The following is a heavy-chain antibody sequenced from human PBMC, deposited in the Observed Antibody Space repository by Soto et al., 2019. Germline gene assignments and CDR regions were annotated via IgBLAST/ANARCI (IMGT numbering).Heavy chain of an antibody. J-gene: IGHJ6*02. CDR1: GFSLSTSGVG. CDR2: IYWDDDK. D-gene: IGHD3-9*01. CDR3: AHSWEMPYYDILTGYYPPYYGCGMDV. V-gene: IGHV2-5*02. Sequence: QITLKESGPTLVKPTQTLTLTCTFSGFSLSTSGVGVGWIRQPPGKALEWLALIYWDDDKRYSPSLKSRLTITKDTSNSWVVLNMPTMDPVDTATYYCAHSWEMPYYDILTGYYPPYYGCGMDVWGQGTTVTVSS.